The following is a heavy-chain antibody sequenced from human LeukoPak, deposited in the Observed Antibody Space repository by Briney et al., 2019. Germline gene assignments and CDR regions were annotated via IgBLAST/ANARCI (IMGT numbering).Heavy chain of an antibody. V-gene: IGHV4-59*01. CDR3: ARVNYYDSSGLLINYFDY. Sequence: SETLSLTCAVSGGSISSYYCGWIRQPPGKGLEWIGYISYSGSTNYNPSLKSRVAISIDTSKNHFSLKLSSVTAADTAVYYCARVNYYDSSGLLINYFDYWGQGTLVTVSS. D-gene: IGHD3-22*01. J-gene: IGHJ4*02. CDR2: ISYSGST. CDR1: GGSISSYY.